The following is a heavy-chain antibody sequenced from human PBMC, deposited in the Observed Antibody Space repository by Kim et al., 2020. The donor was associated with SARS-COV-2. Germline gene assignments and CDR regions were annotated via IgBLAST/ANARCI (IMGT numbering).Heavy chain of an antibody. Sequence: GGSLRLSCAASGFTFSSYAMHWVRQAPGKGLEWVAVISYDGTHKYYADSVKGRFTISRDNSKNTLYLQMKSLRAEDTAVYYCADADYPLAYWGQGTLVTVSS. V-gene: IGHV3-30*04. J-gene: IGHJ4*02. CDR1: GFTFSSYA. CDR3: ADADYPLAY. D-gene: IGHD4-17*01. CDR2: ISYDGTHK.